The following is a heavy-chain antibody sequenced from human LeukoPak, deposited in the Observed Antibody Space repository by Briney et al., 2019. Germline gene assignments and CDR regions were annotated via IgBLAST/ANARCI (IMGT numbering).Heavy chain of an antibody. CDR3: ARGLITIFGVASFDP. CDR1: GYTFTSYG. D-gene: IGHD3-3*01. V-gene: IGHV1-18*01. CDR2: ISAYNGNT. J-gene: IGHJ5*02. Sequence: ASVKVSCKASGYTFTSYGISWVRQAPGQGLEWMGWISAYNGNTNYAQKLQGRVTMTTDTSTSTAYMGLRSLRSDDTAVYYCARGLITIFGVASFDPWGQGTLVTVSS.